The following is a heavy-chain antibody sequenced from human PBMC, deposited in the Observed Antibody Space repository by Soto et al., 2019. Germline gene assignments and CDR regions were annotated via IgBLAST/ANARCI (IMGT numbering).Heavy chain of an antibody. CDR3: ARVGMIADYYLDS. V-gene: IGHV4-61*01. D-gene: IGHD3-16*01. CDR2: IYYSGST. J-gene: IGHJ4*02. Sequence: SETLSLTCTVSGGSVSSGSYYWSWIRQPPGKGLEWIGYIYYSGSTNYNPSLKSRVTISVDTSKNQFSLKLSSVTAADTAVYCCARVGMIADYYLDSWGQATLVTVSS. CDR1: GGSVSSGSYY.